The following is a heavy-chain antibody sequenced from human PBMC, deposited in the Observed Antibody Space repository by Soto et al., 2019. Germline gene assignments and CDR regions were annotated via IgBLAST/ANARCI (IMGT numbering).Heavy chain of an antibody. Sequence: QVTLKESGPVLVKPTETPTLRCTVSGLPITDSEMGVSWIRQPPGQPLGWLAHIDSSGEKSYRTFLKRRLAISKDTSKSQIVLTMTNMDPADTATYYCARRHLAVAVSPWFDPWGQGIPVTVSS. V-gene: IGHV2-26*01. J-gene: IGHJ5*02. CDR1: GLPITDSEMG. CDR3: ARRHLAVAVSPWFDP. D-gene: IGHD6-19*01. CDR2: IDSSGEK.